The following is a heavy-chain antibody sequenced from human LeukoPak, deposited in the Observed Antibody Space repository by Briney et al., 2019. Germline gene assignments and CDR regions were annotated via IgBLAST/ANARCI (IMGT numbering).Heavy chain of an antibody. CDR1: AYTFTCYY. J-gene: IGHJ4*02. CDR2: INPNSGGT. V-gene: IGHV1-2*02. CDR3: ARREKIIEYYYDSSGYHFDY. D-gene: IGHD3-22*01. Sequence: ASVKVSCKSSAYTFTCYYMHWVRQAPGQGLEWMGWINPNSGGTNYAQKFQGRVTMTRDTSISAAYMELSRLRSDDTAVYYCARREKIIEYYYDSSGYHFDYWGQGTLVTVSS.